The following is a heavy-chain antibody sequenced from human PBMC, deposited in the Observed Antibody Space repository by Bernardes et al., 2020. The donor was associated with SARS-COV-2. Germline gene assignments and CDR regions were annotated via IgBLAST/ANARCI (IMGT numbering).Heavy chain of an antibody. CDR2: ISASGRST. J-gene: IGHJ4*02. CDR3: APDTSGWFVGY. CDR1: GFTFMNYA. Sequence: GGSLRLSCAASGFTFMNYAMSWVRQVPGKGLEWVSGISASGRSTYYADSVEGRFTISRDNSNNTLHLQMNSLRGDDTAVYHCAPDTSGWFVGYWGPGTLVTVSS. D-gene: IGHD6-19*01. V-gene: IGHV3-23*01.